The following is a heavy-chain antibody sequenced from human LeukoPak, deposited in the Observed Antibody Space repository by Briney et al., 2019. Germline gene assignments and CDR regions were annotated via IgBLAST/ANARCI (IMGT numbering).Heavy chain of an antibody. D-gene: IGHD3-9*01. V-gene: IGHV1-46*01. CDR3: ARDRRYYDISPPRRPEGWFDP. CDR2: INPSGGST. J-gene: IGHJ5*02. Sequence: ASVKVSCKASGYTFTSYYMHWVRQAPGQGLEWMGIINPSGGSTSYAQKFQGRVTMTRDTSTSTVYMELSSLRSEDTAVYYCARDRRYYDISPPRRPEGWFDPWGQGTLVTVSS. CDR1: GYTFTSYY.